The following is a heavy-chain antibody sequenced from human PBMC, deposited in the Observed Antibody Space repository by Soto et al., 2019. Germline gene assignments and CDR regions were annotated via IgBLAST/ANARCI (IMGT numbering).Heavy chain of an antibody. J-gene: IGHJ5*02. CDR3: ARFSWFGENTRCFNH. Sequence: PSETLSLTCAVSGGSISSSNWWSWVRQPPGKGLEWIGEIYHSGSTNYNPSLKSRVTISVDKSKNQFSLKLSSVTAADTAVYYCARFSWFGENTRCFNHWGQGALVTVSS. CDR1: GGSISSSNW. V-gene: IGHV4-4*02. D-gene: IGHD3-10*01. CDR2: IYHSGST.